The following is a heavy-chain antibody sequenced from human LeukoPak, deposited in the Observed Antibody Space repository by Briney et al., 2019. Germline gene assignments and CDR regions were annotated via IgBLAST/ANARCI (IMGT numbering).Heavy chain of an antibody. Sequence: SETLSLTCGVSGGSISSYYWSWIRQPPGKGLEWIGYIYYSGSTNYNPSLKSRVTISVDTSKNQFSLKLSSVTAADTAVYYCARAGSSSSPFRKDYWGQGTLVTVSS. V-gene: IGHV4-59*01. CDR3: ARAGSSSSPFRKDY. D-gene: IGHD6-19*01. CDR1: GGSISSYY. J-gene: IGHJ4*02. CDR2: IYYSGST.